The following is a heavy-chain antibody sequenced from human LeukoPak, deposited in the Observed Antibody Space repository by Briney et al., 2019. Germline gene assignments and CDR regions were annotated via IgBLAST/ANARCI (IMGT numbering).Heavy chain of an antibody. D-gene: IGHD6-13*01. CDR3: ARRHGSSWGFDY. CDR2: IYPGDSDT. J-gene: IGHJ4*02. CDR1: GYNFATYW. V-gene: IGHV5-51*01. Sequence: GESLKISCKGSGYNFATYWIGWVRQMPGKGLEWMGIIYPGDSDTTYSPSFQGQVTISADKSIATAYLQWSLRASDTAIYYCARRHGSSWGFDYWGQGTLVTVSS.